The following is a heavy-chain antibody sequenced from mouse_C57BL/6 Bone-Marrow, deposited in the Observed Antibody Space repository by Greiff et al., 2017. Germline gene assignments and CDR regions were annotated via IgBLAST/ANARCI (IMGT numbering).Heavy chain of an antibody. J-gene: IGHJ4*01. CDR2: IDPSDSYT. CDR3: GTTVVCDYYAMDY. V-gene: IGHV1-69*01. Sequence: QVQLQQPGAELVMPGASVKLSCKASGYTFTSYWMHWVKQRPGQGLEWVGGIDPSDSYTNYNQKFKGKSTLTVDKSSSTAYMQLSSLTSEDSAVYYCGTTVVCDYYAMDYWGQGTSVTVSS. CDR1: GYTFTSYW. D-gene: IGHD1-1*01.